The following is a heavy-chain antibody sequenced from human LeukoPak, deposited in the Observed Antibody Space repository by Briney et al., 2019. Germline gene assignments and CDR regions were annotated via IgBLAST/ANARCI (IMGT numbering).Heavy chain of an antibody. Sequence: SETLSLTCTVNGGSFSGYFCSWIRQPPAKGLDWIGEVNHRGTTTNHPSLRSRVSISVDASKSQFSLQLSSVTAADTAIYFCARGGGGKLSGVVPSHYYFMDVWDKGITVIVSS. CDR1: GGSFSGYF. CDR3: ARGGGGKLSGVVPSHYYFMDV. D-gene: IGHD3-3*01. J-gene: IGHJ6*03. CDR2: VNHRGTT. V-gene: IGHV4-34*01.